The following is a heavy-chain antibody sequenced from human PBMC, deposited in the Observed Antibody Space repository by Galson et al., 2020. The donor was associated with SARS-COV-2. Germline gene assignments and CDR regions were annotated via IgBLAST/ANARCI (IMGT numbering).Heavy chain of an antibody. V-gene: IGHV2-70*11. Sequence: PTLVKPTQTLTLTCTFSGFSLSTRGVCVSWIRQPPGKALEWLARIDWDDDKYYSSSLKTRLTISKDTSKNQVVLTMTNMAPVDTATYYCARTTTVTTSYYFDSWAQGTLVTVSS. D-gene: IGHD4-17*01. CDR1: GFSLSTRGVC. CDR3: ARTTTVTTSYYFDS. CDR2: IDWDDDK. J-gene: IGHJ4*02.